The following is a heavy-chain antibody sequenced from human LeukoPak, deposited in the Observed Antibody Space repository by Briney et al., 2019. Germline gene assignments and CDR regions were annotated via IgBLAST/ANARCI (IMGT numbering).Heavy chain of an antibody. CDR2: IKRDGSEK. CDR1: GFTFSYYW. CDR3: ARGHGDSIHFDY. J-gene: IGHJ4*02. V-gene: IGHV3-7*04. D-gene: IGHD4-17*01. Sequence: PGGSLRLSCAASGFTFSYYWMNWVRQAPGKGLEWVANIKRDGSEKYYVDSVKGQFTISRDNTKNSLSLQMNSLRAEDTAVYYCARGHGDSIHFDYWGQGTLVTVSS.